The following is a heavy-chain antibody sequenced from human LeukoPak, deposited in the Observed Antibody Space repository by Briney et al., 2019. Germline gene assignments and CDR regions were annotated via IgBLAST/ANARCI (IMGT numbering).Heavy chain of an antibody. J-gene: IGHJ4*02. CDR3: ARDLRWIRY. D-gene: IGHD5-18*01. CDR2: INSDGSST. V-gene: IGHV3-74*01. CDR1: GFTFSSYG. Sequence: GGTLRLSCAASGFTFSSYGMSWVRQAPGKGLVWVSRINSDGSSTIYADSVKGRFTTSRDNAKNTLYLQMNSLRAEDTAVYYCARDLRWIRYWGQGPLVTVSS.